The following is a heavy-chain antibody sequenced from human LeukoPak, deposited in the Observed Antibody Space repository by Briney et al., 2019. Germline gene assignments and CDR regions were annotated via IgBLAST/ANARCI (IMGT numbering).Heavy chain of an antibody. Sequence: KPSQTLSLTCTVSGGSISSGSYYWSWIRQPAGKGLEWIGRIYTSGGTTYNPSLKSRVTISVDTSKNQFSLKLSSVTAADTAVYYCAGGYSYDVPGYWGQGTLVTVSS. D-gene: IGHD5-18*01. V-gene: IGHV4-61*02. CDR3: AGGYSYDVPGY. J-gene: IGHJ4*02. CDR2: IYTSGGT. CDR1: GGSISSGSYY.